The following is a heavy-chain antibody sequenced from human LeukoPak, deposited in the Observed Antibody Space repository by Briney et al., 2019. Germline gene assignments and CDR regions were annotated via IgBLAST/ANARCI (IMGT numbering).Heavy chain of an antibody. D-gene: IGHD3-9*01. CDR1: GYSISSGYY. Sequence: ASETLSLTCTVSGYSISSGYYWGWIRQPPGKGLEWIGEINHSGSTNYKPSLKSRVTISLDTSKNQFSLKLRSVTAADTAVYYCARGDYDILTAHDVFDIWGQGTKVTVSS. J-gene: IGHJ3*02. V-gene: IGHV4-38-2*02. CDR3: ARGDYDILTAHDVFDI. CDR2: INHSGST.